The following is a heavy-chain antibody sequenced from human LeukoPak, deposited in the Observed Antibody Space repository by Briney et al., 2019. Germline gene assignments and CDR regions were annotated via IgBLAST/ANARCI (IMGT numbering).Heavy chain of an antibody. Sequence: ASVKVSCKASGYTFTSYGISWVRQAPGQGLEWMGWINPNSGGTNYAQKFQGRVTMTRDTSISTAYMELSRLRSDDTAVYYCARSKFLSYYYYMDVWGKGTTVTVSS. CDR1: GYTFTSYG. CDR2: INPNSGGT. D-gene: IGHD2/OR15-2a*01. V-gene: IGHV1-2*02. J-gene: IGHJ6*03. CDR3: ARSKFLSYYYYMDV.